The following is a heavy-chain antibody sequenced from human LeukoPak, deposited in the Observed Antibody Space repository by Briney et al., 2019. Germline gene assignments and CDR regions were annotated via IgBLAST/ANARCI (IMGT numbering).Heavy chain of an antibody. CDR2: ISGSGGST. V-gene: IGHV3-23*01. CDR1: GFTFSSYG. D-gene: IGHD3-22*01. Sequence: GGSLGLSCAASGFTFSSYGMSWVRQAPGKGLEWVSTISGSGGSTYYADSVKGRFTISRDNSKNTLYLQMYSLRAEDTAVYYCAKDRWLLAYYYDSSEENAFDIWGQGTMVTVSS. J-gene: IGHJ3*02. CDR3: AKDRWLLAYYYDSSEENAFDI.